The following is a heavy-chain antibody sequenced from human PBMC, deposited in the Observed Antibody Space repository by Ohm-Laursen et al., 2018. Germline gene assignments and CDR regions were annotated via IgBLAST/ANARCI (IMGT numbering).Heavy chain of an antibody. CDR2: IKQAGSEK. J-gene: IGHJ4*02. V-gene: IGHV3-7*01. CDR1: GFTFSSYW. CDR3: ARAPPESGTYYYSDY. Sequence: SLRLSCAASGFTFSSYWMSWVRQAPGKGLAWVANIKQAGSEKYYVDSVKGRFTISRDNAKNSLYLQMNSLRAEDTAVYFCARAPPESGTYYYSDYWGQGTLVTVSS. D-gene: IGHD1-26*01.